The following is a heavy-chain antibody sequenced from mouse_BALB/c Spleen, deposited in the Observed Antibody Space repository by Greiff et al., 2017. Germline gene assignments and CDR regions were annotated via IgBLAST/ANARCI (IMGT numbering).Heavy chain of an antibody. Sequence: EVQLQESGGGLVQPGGSLKLSCAASGFTFSSYTMSWVRQTPEKRLEWVAYISNGGGSTYYPDTVKGRFTISRDNAKNTLYLQMSSLKSEDTAMYYCARLFLYGYEAMDYWGQGTSVTVSS. V-gene: IGHV5-12-2*01. D-gene: IGHD1-1*02. CDR3: ARLFLYGYEAMDY. J-gene: IGHJ4*01. CDR2: ISNGGGST. CDR1: GFTFSSYT.